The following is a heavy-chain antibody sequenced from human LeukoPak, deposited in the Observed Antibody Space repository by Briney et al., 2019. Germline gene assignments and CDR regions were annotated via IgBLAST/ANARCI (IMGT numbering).Heavy chain of an antibody. Sequence: LPETLSLTCAVYGGSFSGYYWSWIRQPPGKGLEWIGEINHSGSTNYNPSLKSRVTISVDTSKNQFSLKLSSVTAADTAVYYCARGGYYDSSGYRYFDYWGQGTLVTVSS. CDR3: ARGGYYDSSGYRYFDY. CDR2: INHSGST. CDR1: GGSFSGYY. D-gene: IGHD3-22*01. J-gene: IGHJ4*02. V-gene: IGHV4-34*01.